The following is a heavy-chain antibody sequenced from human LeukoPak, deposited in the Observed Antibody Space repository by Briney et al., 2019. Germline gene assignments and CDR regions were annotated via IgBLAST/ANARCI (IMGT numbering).Heavy chain of an antibody. CDR1: GYTFTSYG. Sequence: ASVRVSCKASGYTFTSYGISWVRQAPGQGLEWMGWISAYNGNTNYAQKLQGRVTMTTDTSTSTAYMELRSLRSDDTAVYYCARAAGIVGAKNFDYWGQGTLVTVSS. CDR2: ISAYNGNT. V-gene: IGHV1-18*01. D-gene: IGHD1-26*01. CDR3: ARAAGIVGAKNFDY. J-gene: IGHJ4*02.